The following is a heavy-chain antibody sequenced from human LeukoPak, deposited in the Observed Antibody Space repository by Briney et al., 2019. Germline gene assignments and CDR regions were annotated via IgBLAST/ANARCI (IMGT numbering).Heavy chain of an antibody. CDR1: GYTFTGYY. CDR2: INPNSGGT. D-gene: IGHD1-26*01. Sequence: ASVKVSCKAFGYTFTGYYMHWVRQAPGQGLEWMGWINPNSGGTNYAQKFQGRVTMTRDTSISTAYMELSRLRSDDTAVYYCARAAYSGSYFHYYYYMDVWGKGTTVTISS. CDR3: ARAAYSGSYFHYYYYMDV. V-gene: IGHV1-2*02. J-gene: IGHJ6*03.